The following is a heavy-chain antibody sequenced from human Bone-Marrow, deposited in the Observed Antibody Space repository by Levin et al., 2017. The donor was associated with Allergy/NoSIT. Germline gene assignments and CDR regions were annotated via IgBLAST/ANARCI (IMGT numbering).Heavy chain of an antibody. Sequence: KISCKASGGTFSSYAISWVRQAPGQGLEWMGGIIPIFGTANYAQKFQGRVTITADESTSTAYMELSSLRSEDTAVYYCARELDWGYYDYYMDVWGKGTTVTVSS. CDR2: IIPIFGTA. V-gene: IGHV1-69*01. CDR1: GGTFSSYA. CDR3: ARELDWGYYDYYMDV. J-gene: IGHJ6*03. D-gene: IGHD3-3*01.